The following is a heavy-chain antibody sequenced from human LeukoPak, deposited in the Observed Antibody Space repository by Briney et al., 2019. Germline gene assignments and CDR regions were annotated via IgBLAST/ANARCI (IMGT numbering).Heavy chain of an antibody. J-gene: IGHJ6*03. V-gene: IGHV3-48*01. CDR3: ARPSGRYYYYYYRDV. CDR1: GFTFSSYS. D-gene: IGHD1-26*01. CDR2: ISSSSSTI. Sequence: GGSLRLSCAASGFTFSSYSINWVRQAPGKGLEWVSYISSSSSTIYYADSVKGRFTISRDNAKNSLYLQMNSLRAEDTAVYYCARPSGRYYYYYYRDVWGKGTTVTVSS.